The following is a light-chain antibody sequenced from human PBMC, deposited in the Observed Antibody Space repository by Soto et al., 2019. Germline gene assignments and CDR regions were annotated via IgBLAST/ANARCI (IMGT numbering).Light chain of an antibody. CDR1: RSSIGSNT. CDR2: DND. J-gene: IGLJ1*01. V-gene: IGLV1-44*01. Sequence: QSVLTQPPSASGTPGQRVTISCSGSRSSIGSNTVNWYQQLPGTAPKLLIYDNDQRPSGVPDRISGSKSGTSASLAISGLRSEDEADYYCAAWDDSLSGRYVFGTGTKLTVL. CDR3: AAWDDSLSGRYV.